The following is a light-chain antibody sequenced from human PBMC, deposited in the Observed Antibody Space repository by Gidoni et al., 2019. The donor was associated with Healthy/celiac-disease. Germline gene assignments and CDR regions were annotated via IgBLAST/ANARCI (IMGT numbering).Light chain of an antibody. V-gene: IGKV3-11*01. CDR2: DAS. CDR1: QSASSY. CDR3: QQRSNWPPYT. J-gene: IGKJ2*01. Sequence: IVLTHSPATLSLSPGERATLPCRASQSASSYLAWYQQKPGTAPRLLIYDASNRATGIPAGFSGSGAGTDFTLTNSSIETEDFADYYCQQRSNWPPYTFGQGTRLEIK.